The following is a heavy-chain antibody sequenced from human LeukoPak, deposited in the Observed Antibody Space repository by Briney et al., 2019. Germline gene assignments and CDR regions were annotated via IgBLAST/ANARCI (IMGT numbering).Heavy chain of an antibody. V-gene: IGHV1-18*01. D-gene: IGHD3-16*01. CDR3: GRALGGEAY. CDR1: GYTFIDYG. CDR2: ISTLNGNT. Sequence: ASVKVSCKASGYTFIDYGISWVRQAPGQGLEWMGWISTLNGNTNYEQMFQGRVTMTTDTSTSTAYMELRSLRSDDTAVYYCGRALGGEAYWGQGTLVTVSS. J-gene: IGHJ4*02.